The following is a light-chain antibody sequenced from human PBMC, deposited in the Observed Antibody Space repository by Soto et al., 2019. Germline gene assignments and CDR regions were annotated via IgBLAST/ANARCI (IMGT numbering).Light chain of an antibody. CDR3: QQYNRRWT. CDR2: DAS. CDR1: QSISSW. Sequence: DIQMTQSPSTLSASVGDRVTITCRASQSISSWLAWYQQKSGKAPKLLIYDASSLESGVPSRFSGSGSGTEFTLTISSLQPDDFATYYCQQYNRRWTFGQGNKVEIK. J-gene: IGKJ1*01. V-gene: IGKV1-5*01.